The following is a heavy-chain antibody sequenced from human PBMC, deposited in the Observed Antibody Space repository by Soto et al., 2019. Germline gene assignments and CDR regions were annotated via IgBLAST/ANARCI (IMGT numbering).Heavy chain of an antibody. CDR3: ARTPITMVRGVIPSYYFDY. J-gene: IGHJ4*02. CDR1: GGSISSGGYS. D-gene: IGHD3-10*01. Sequence: SETLSLTCAVSGGSISSGGYSWSWIRQPPGKGLEWIVYIYHSGSTYYNPSLKSRVTISVDRSKNQFSLKLSSVTAADTAVYYCARTPITMVRGVIPSYYFDYWGQGTLVTVSS. CDR2: IYHSGST. V-gene: IGHV4-30-2*01.